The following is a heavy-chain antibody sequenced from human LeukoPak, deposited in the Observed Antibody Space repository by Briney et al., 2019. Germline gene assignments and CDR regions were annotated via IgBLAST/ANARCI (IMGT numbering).Heavy chain of an antibody. V-gene: IGHV4-59*11. CDR2: IYYSGST. CDR1: GGSISRHY. J-gene: IGHJ5*02. CDR3: AGGVYYYTLGRTGWFDP. D-gene: IGHD3-16*01. Sequence: PSETLSLTCTVSGGSISRHYWSWIRQPPGKGLEWIGYIYYSGSTNYNSSLKSRVTISVETSKNQFSLKLSSVTAADTAIYYCAGGVYYYTLGRTGWFDPWGQGALVTVSS.